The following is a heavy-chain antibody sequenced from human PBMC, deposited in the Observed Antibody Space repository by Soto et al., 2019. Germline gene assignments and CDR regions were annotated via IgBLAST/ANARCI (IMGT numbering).Heavy chain of an antibody. D-gene: IGHD6-19*01. CDR1: GYTFTSYG. J-gene: IGHJ4*02. Sequence: ASVKVSCKASGYTFTSYGISWVRQAPGQGLEWMGWISGDNGQTTYAQKFQGRVTMTRNTSISTAYMELSSLRSEDTAVYYCARERTVAGNDYWGQGTLVTVSS. V-gene: IGHV1-18*01. CDR3: ARERTVAGNDY. CDR2: ISGDNGQT.